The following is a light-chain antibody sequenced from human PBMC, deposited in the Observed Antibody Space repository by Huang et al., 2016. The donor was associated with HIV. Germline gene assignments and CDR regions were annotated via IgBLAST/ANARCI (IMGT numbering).Light chain of an antibody. CDR3: QQYNNVPIT. CDR1: QDITKY. V-gene: IGKV1-33*01. Sequence: DIQMTQSPSSLSAFVGDRVTITCQATQDITKYLNWYQQKPGKAPKLLIHTASDLETGFPLSFRGSGSGTNFTFTITGLRSEDIGTYYCQQYNNVPITFGQGTRLEIK. J-gene: IGKJ5*01. CDR2: TAS.